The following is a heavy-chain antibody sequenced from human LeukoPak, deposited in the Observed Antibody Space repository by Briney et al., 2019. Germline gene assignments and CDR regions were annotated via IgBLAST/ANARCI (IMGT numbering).Heavy chain of an antibody. CDR1: GFTFSSYA. D-gene: IGHD6-6*01. J-gene: IGHJ4*02. V-gene: IGHV3-23*01. Sequence: GGSLRLSCAAFGFTFSSYAMSWVRQAPGKGLEWVSAISGSGGSTYYADSVKGRFTISRDNSKNTLYLQMNSLRAEDTAVCYCAKGGSPYSGSSVWGQGTLVAVSS. CDR2: ISGSGGST. CDR3: AKGGSPYSGSSV.